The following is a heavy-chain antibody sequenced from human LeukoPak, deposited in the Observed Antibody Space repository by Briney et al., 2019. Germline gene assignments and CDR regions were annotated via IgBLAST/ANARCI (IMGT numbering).Heavy chain of an antibody. Sequence: GGSLRLSCAASGFTFSSYAMSWVRQAPGKGLEWVSAISGSGGSTYYADSVKGRFTISRDNSRNTLYLQMSSLRAEDTGVYYCAKWDGDYVYYYYGMDVWGQGTTVTVSS. D-gene: IGHD4-17*01. V-gene: IGHV3-23*01. J-gene: IGHJ6*02. CDR3: AKWDGDYVYYYYGMDV. CDR2: ISGSGGST. CDR1: GFTFSSYA.